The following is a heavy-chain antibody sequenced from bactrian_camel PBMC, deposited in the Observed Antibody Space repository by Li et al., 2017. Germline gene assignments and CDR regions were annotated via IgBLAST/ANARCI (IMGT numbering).Heavy chain of an antibody. D-gene: IGHD2*01. CDR3: AARHCSAYEYNY. CDR2: IRSSDGTI. CDR1: GYTYSSNC. V-gene: IGHV3S68*01. Sequence: HVQLVESGGGSVQAGGSLRLSCAASGYTYSSNCMGWFRQAPGKERELVSSIRSSDGTIKYADSVKGRFTISQDNAAKRITLYLQMHSLKTEDTAVYYCAARHCSAYEYNYWGQGTQVTVS. J-gene: IGHJ4*01.